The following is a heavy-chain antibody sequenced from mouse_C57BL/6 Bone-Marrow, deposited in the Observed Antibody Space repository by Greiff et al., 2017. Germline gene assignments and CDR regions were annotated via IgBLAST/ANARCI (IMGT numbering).Heavy chain of an antibody. CDR3: TRELWLRRDYYAMDY. CDR1: GYTFTDYE. CDR2: IDPETGGT. J-gene: IGHJ4*01. V-gene: IGHV1-15*01. D-gene: IGHD2-2*01. Sequence: QVQLKQSGAELVRPGASVTLSCKASGYTFTDYEMHWVKQTPVHGLEWIGAIDPETGGTAYNQKFKGKAILTADKSSSTAYMELRSLTSEDSAVYYWTRELWLRRDYYAMDYWGQGTSVTVSS.